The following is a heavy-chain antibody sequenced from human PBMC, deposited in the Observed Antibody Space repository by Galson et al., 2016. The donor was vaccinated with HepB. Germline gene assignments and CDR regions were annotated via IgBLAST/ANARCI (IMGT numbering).Heavy chain of an antibody. Sequence: SLRLSCAASGFIFNSYSMNWVRQAPGKGLEWISYISSSNSMYYADSVKGRFTISRDNAKNSLYLQMNSLRDEDTAVYYCVKGAGTIDYWGQGTLVTVSS. V-gene: IGHV3-48*02. CDR3: VKGAGTIDY. CDR2: ISSSNSM. D-gene: IGHD6-19*01. J-gene: IGHJ4*02. CDR1: GFIFNSYS.